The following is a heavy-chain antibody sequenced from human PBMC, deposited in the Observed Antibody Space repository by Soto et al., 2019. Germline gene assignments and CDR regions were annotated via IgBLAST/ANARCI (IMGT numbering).Heavy chain of an antibody. CDR1: GGSISSGGYY. D-gene: IGHD4-17*01. Sequence: QVQLQESGPGLVKPSQTLSLTCTVSGGSISSGGYYWSWIRRHPGKGLEWIGYIYYSGSTYYNPSLKSRVTISVDTSKNQFSLKLSSVTAADTAVYYCARDYYGDYNWFDPWGQGTLVTVSS. CDR3: ARDYYGDYNWFDP. J-gene: IGHJ5*02. V-gene: IGHV4-31*03. CDR2: IYYSGST.